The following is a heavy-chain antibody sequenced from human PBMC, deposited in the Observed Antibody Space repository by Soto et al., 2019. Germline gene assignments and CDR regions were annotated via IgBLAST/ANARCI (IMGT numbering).Heavy chain of an antibody. Sequence: QLQLQESGSGLVKPSQTLSLTCAVSGGSISSGGYSWRWIRQPPGKGLEWIGYIYHSGSTYYNPSLKSRVTSSVDRSKNQWSLKLSSVTVAVTAVSYCARIPSPWGQRILVTVSS. D-gene: IGHD2-21*01. J-gene: IGHJ5*02. CDR2: IYHSGST. V-gene: IGHV4-30-2*01. CDR3: ARIPSP. CDR1: GGSISSGGYS.